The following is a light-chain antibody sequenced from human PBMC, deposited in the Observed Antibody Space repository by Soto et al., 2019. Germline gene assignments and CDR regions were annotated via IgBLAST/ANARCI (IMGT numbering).Light chain of an antibody. CDR2: GAS. Sequence: EIVMTQSPATLSVSPGERATLSCRASQSVSSNLAWYQQKPGQAPRLLNYGASTRATGIPARFSGSGSGTDFTLTISSLQSEDFAVYYCQQYNNWPWTFGQGTKVEIK. CDR3: QQYNNWPWT. J-gene: IGKJ1*01. V-gene: IGKV3-15*01. CDR1: QSVSSN.